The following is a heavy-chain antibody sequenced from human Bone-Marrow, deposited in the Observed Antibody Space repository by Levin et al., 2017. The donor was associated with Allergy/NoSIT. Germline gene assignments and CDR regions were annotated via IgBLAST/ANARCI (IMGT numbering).Heavy chain of an antibody. CDR1: GFTFSDHY. J-gene: IGHJ6*02. D-gene: IGHD4-11*01. Sequence: PGGSLRLSCAASGFTFSDHYMDWVRQAPGKGLEWVGRTRNKAKSYTTEYATSVKGRFSISRDDSKNSLYLQMNSLKTEDTAVYYCARGATATTNYDYGLDGWGQGTTVTVSS. CDR2: TRNKAKSYTT. V-gene: IGHV3-72*01. CDR3: ARGATATTNYDYGLDG.